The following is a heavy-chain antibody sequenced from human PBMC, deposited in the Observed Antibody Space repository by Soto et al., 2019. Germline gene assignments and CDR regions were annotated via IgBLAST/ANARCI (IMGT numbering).Heavy chain of an antibody. CDR1: GGSISSYY. J-gene: IGHJ6*04. D-gene: IGHD2-8*01. V-gene: IGHV4-59*08. CDR3: ARHVSFYYYYGMDV. Sequence: PSETLSLTCTVSGGSISSYYWSWIRQPPGKGLEWIGYIYYSGSTNYNPSLKSRVTISVDTSKNQFSLKLSSVTAADTAVYYCARHVSFYYYYGMDVWGKGTTVTVSS. CDR2: IYYSGST.